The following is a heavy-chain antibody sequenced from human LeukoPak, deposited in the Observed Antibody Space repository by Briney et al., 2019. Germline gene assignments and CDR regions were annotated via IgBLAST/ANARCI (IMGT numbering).Heavy chain of an antibody. J-gene: IGHJ5*02. CDR1: GFTFSTYN. D-gene: IGHD6-19*01. Sequence: GGSLRLSCEASGFTFSTYNMNWVRQAPGKRLEWVSSITSTSSYVFYADSVKGRFTISRDNAKNSLYLQINSLRAEDTAVYYCARAPPPGPVAGTRNWFDPWGQGTLVTVSS. CDR2: ITSTSSYV. V-gene: IGHV3-21*01. CDR3: ARAPPPGPVAGTRNWFDP.